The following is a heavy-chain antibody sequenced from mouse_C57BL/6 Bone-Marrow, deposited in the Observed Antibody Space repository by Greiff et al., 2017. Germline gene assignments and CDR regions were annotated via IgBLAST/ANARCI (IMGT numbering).Heavy chain of an antibody. CDR3: TGPYGSSYDWYFDV. CDR1: GYTFTSYW. CDR2: IYPGNSDT. D-gene: IGHD1-1*01. V-gene: IGHV1-5*01. J-gene: IGHJ1*03. Sequence: EVQLQQSGTVLARPGASVKMSCKTSGYTFTSYWMHWVKQRPGQGLEWIGAIYPGNSDTSYNQKFKGKAKLTAVTSASTAYMELSSLTNEDSAVYYCTGPYGSSYDWYFDVWGTGTTVTVSS.